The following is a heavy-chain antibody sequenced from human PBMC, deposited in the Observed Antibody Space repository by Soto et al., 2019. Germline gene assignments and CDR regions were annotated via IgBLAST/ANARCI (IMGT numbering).Heavy chain of an antibody. V-gene: IGHV1-69*13. J-gene: IGHJ4*02. D-gene: IGHD2-21*02. CDR1: GGTFSSYA. CDR3: ARGPIGVVTAIQFDY. Sequence: ASVKVSCKASGGTFSSYAISWVRQAPGQGLEWMGGIIPIFGTANYAQKFQGRATITADESTSTAYMELSSLRSEDTAVYYCARGPIGVVTAIQFDYWGQGTLVTVSS. CDR2: IIPIFGTA.